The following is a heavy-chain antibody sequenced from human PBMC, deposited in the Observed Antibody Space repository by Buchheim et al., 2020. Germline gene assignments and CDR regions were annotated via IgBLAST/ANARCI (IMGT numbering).Heavy chain of an antibody. V-gene: IGHV3-30*18. CDR1: GFTFSSYG. CDR2: ISYDGSNK. Sequence: QVQLVESGGGVVQPGRSLRLSCAASGFTFSSYGMHWVRQAPGKGLEWVAVISYDGSNKYYADSVKGRFTISRDNSKNTLYLQMNRLGAEDTAVYYCAKASDVDTTDYWGQGTL. CDR3: AKASDVDTTDY. J-gene: IGHJ4*02. D-gene: IGHD5-18*01.